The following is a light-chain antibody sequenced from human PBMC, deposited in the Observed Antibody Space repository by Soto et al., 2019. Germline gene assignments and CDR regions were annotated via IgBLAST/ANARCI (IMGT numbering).Light chain of an antibody. V-gene: IGKV1-5*03. CDR2: KAS. Sequence: DIQMTQSPSTLSASVGDRVTITCRASQSSSSWLAWYQQRPGKAPKLLIYKASSLESGVPSRFSGSESGTEFTLTISSLQHDDFATYYCQRYSTYPWTFGQGTKVEIK. J-gene: IGKJ1*01. CDR3: QRYSTYPWT. CDR1: QSSSSW.